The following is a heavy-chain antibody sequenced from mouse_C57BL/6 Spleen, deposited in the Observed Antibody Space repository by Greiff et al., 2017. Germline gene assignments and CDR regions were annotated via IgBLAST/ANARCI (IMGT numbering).Heavy chain of an antibody. J-gene: IGHJ3*01. D-gene: IGHD3-2*02. V-gene: IGHV1-82*01. CDR2: IYPGDGDT. CDR3: ARAQATSWFAY. Sequence: VKLQQSGPELVKPGASVKISCKASGYAFSSSWMNWVKQRPGKGLEWIGRIYPGDGDTNYNGKFKGKATLTADKSSSTAYMQLSSLTSEDSAVYFCARAQATSWFAYWGQGTLVTVSA. CDR1: GYAFSSSW.